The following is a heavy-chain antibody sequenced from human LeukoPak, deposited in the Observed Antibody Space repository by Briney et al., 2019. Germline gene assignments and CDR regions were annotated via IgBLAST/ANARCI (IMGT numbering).Heavy chain of an antibody. V-gene: IGHV3-53*01. CDR2: IYSGGST. D-gene: IGHD3-22*01. Sequence: GGSLRLSCAASGFTVSSNYMSWVRQAPGKGLEWVSVIYSGGSTYYADSVKGRFTIPRDNSKNTLYLQMNSLRAEDTAVYYCARVPYYYDSSGYRIHYYGMDVWGQGTTVTVSS. CDR3: ARVPYYYDSSGYRIHYYGMDV. J-gene: IGHJ6*02. CDR1: GFTVSSNY.